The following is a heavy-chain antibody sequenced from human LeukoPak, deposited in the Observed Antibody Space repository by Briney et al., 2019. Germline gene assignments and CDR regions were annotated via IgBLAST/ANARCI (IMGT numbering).Heavy chain of an antibody. Sequence: GGSLRLSCAASGFTFDDYAMHWVRQAPGRGLEWVSGISWNSGSIGYADSVKGRFTISRDNAKNSLYLQMNSLRAEDTALYYCAKDDYDILTGSGGFGYWGQGTLVTVSS. CDR3: AKDDYDILTGSGGFGY. J-gene: IGHJ4*02. CDR2: ISWNSGSI. D-gene: IGHD3-9*01. CDR1: GFTFDDYA. V-gene: IGHV3-9*01.